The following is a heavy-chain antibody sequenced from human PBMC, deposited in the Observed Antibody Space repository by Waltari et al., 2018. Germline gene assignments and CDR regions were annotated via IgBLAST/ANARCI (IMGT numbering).Heavy chain of an antibody. V-gene: IGHV3-23*01. CDR2: ISDDSQRI. CDR3: VKGGWLDD. D-gene: IGHD2-15*01. J-gene: IGHJ4*02. Sequence: EVRLWESGGGVTCVGGSLRLPCASYGFSFSTFEMTWGRQVPGKGLEWVAFISDDSQRIFYATSVRGRFAVSRDNSKNLIFLHMTNLRVDDTATYFCVKGGWLDDWGQGSLVTVSS. CDR1: GFSFSTFE.